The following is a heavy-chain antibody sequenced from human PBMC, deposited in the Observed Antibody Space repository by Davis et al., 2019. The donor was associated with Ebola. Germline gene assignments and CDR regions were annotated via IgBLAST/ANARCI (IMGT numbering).Heavy chain of an antibody. CDR3: ARSRIAAAGTGFDY. Sequence: MPSETLSLTCTVSGGSISSYYWSWIRQPPGKGLEWIGYIYYSGSTNYNPSLKSRVTISVDTSKNQISLKLSSVTAADTAVYYCARSRIAAAGTGFDYWGQGTLVTVSS. CDR2: IYYSGST. J-gene: IGHJ4*02. CDR1: GGSISSYY. V-gene: IGHV4-59*01. D-gene: IGHD6-13*01.